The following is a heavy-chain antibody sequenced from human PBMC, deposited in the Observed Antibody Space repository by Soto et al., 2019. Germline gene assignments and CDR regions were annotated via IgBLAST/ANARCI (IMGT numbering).Heavy chain of an antibody. D-gene: IGHD6-19*01. Sequence: ASVKVSCKASGYTFTSYGISWVRQAPGQGLEWMGWISAYNGNTNYAQKLQGRVTMTTDTSTSTAYMELRSLRSDDTAVYYCARDYSSGWCDRYFDYWGQGTLVTVSS. V-gene: IGHV1-18*01. J-gene: IGHJ4*02. CDR2: ISAYNGNT. CDR3: ARDYSSGWCDRYFDY. CDR1: GYTFTSYG.